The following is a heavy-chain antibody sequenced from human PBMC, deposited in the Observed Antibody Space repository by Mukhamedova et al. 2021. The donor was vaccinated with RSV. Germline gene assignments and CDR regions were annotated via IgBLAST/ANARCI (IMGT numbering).Heavy chain of an antibody. Sequence: GFTFSSYVMHWVRQAPGKGLEWVAVMSYDGRNKYYADSVKGRFTISRDNSKNTLYLQMNSLRTEDTAVYYCARDTGWNRDFDYWG. CDR2: MSYDGRNK. D-gene: IGHD1-1*01. V-gene: IGHV3-30*04. CDR1: GFTFSSYV. J-gene: IGHJ4*01. CDR3: ARDTGWNRDFDY.